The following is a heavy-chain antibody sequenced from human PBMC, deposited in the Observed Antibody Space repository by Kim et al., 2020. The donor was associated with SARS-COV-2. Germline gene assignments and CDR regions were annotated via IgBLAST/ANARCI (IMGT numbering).Heavy chain of an antibody. CDR2: IWYDGSNK. V-gene: IGHV3-33*01. J-gene: IGHJ6*02. Sequence: GWSLRLSCAASGFTFSSYGMHWVRQAPGKGLEWVAVIWYDGSNKYYADSVKGRFTISRDNSKNTLYLQMNSLRAEDTAVYYCARDFFANSYGLGYYYGMDVWGQGTTVTVSS. D-gene: IGHD5-18*01. CDR1: GFTFSSYG. CDR3: ARDFFANSYGLGYYYGMDV.